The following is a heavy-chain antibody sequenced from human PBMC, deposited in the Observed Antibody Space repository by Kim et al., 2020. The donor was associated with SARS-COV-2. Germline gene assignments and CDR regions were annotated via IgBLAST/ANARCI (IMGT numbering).Heavy chain of an antibody. CDR3: ARDEYSYGYYYYGMDV. V-gene: IGHV4-59*01. Sequence: SHKSRVTISVDPAKNQFSLKLSSVTAADTAVYYCARDEYSYGYYYYGMDVWGQGTTVTVSS. J-gene: IGHJ6*02. D-gene: IGHD5-18*01.